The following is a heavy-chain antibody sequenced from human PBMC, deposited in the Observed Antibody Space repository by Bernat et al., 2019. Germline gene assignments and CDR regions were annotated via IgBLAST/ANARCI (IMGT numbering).Heavy chain of an antibody. V-gene: IGHV4-31*03. CDR2: IYYSGST. CDR3: ARDSSSSFYYYMDV. J-gene: IGHJ6*03. Sequence: QVQLQESGPGLVKPSQTLSLTCTVSGGSISSGGYYWSWIRQHPGKGLEWIGSIYYSGSTNYNPSLKSRVTISVDTSKNQFSLKLSSVTAADTAVYYCARDSSSSFYYYMDVWGKGTTVTVSS. CDR1: GGSISSGGYY. D-gene: IGHD6-6*01.